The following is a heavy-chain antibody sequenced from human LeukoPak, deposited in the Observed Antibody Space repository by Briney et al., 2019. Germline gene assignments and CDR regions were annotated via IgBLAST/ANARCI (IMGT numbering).Heavy chain of an antibody. CDR2: MNPNSGNT. V-gene: IGHV1-8*01. D-gene: IGHD2-2*01. Sequence: GASVKLSCNASGYTFTSYDINWVRQATGQGLEWMGWMNPNSGNTGYAQKFQGRVTMTRNTSISTAYMELSSLRSEDTAVYYCARGKDRELLSSEWLFDYWGQGTLVSVSS. CDR1: GYTFTSYD. CDR3: ARGKDRELLSSEWLFDY. J-gene: IGHJ4*02.